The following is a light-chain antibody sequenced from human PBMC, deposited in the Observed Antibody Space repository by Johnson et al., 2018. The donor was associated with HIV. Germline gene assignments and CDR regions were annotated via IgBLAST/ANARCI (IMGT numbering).Light chain of an antibody. CDR2: ETN. Sequence: QSVLTQPPSVSAAPGQKVTISCSGSSSNIGNNYVSWYQQLPGTAPKLLIYETNMRPSGLPDRFSGPKSGTSATLGITGLQTGDEADFYCGTWDSSLGSYVFGTGTKVTVL. J-gene: IGLJ1*01. CDR1: SSNIGNNY. V-gene: IGLV1-51*02. CDR3: GTWDSSLGSYV.